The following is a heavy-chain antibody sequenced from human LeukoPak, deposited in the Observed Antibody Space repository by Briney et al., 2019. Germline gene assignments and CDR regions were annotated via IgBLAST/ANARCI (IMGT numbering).Heavy chain of an antibody. D-gene: IGHD5-18*01. Sequence: GGSLRLSCAASGFTFSDYYMGWVRQAPGKGLEWVGRIRNKANSYKTDYAAPVKGRFTISRDDSKNSVYLHMNSLNTEDTAEYYCSRAYSYGDNFDDWGPGTLVTVSS. CDR2: IRNKANSYKT. J-gene: IGHJ5*02. CDR3: SRAYSYGDNFDD. V-gene: IGHV3-72*01. CDR1: GFTFSDYY.